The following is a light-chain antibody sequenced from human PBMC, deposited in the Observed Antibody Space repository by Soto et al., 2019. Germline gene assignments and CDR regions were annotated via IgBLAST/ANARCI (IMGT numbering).Light chain of an antibody. CDR2: GAS. CDR1: QSVNSN. CDR3: QHYNNWPRT. Sequence: EIVMTQSPATLSVSPGERATISCRASQSVNSNLAWYQRKPGQAPRLLIYGASTRATGIPARFSGSGSGTEFTLTVSSLQSEDFAVYYCQHYNNWPRTFGQGTKVEIK. J-gene: IGKJ1*01. V-gene: IGKV3-15*01.